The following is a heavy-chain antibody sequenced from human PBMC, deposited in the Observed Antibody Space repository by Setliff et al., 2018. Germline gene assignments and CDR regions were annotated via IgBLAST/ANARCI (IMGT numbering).Heavy chain of an antibody. V-gene: IGHV7-4-1*02. Sequence: ASVKVSCKASGYTLTNYYMHWVRQAPGQGLEWMGWINTNTGNPSYAQGFTGRFVFSLDTSVSTAYLQISSLKPEDTAMYYCARASRFATIVWKGDYYMDVWGKGTTVTVSS. D-gene: IGHD3-16*02. CDR2: INTNTGNP. CDR1: GYTLTNYY. J-gene: IGHJ6*03. CDR3: ARASRFATIVWKGDYYMDV.